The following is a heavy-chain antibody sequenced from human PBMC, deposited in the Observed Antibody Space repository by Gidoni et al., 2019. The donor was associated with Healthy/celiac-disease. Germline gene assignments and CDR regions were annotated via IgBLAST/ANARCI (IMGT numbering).Heavy chain of an antibody. CDR2: INPNSGGT. V-gene: IGHV1-2*02. D-gene: IGHD2-2*01. CDR3: AGGPILVVRGGAFDI. Sequence: QVQLVQSGAEVKKTGASVKVDCKAYGYTCTGYYMQWVRQAPGQGLAWMGLINPNSGGTHYAQKFQGGVTMTRDPSISTAYMVLSRLRSADTALYCCAGGPILVVRGGAFDIWGQGTMVTVSS. CDR1: GYTCTGYY. J-gene: IGHJ3*02.